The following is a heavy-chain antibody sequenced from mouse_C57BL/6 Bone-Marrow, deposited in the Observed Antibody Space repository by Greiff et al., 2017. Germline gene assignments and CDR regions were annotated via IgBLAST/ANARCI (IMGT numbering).Heavy chain of an antibody. J-gene: IGHJ3*01. CDR2: IHPNSGST. Sequence: QVHVKQPGAELVKPGASVKLSCKASGYTFTSYWMHWVKQRPGQGLEWIGMIHPNSGSTNYNEKFKSKATLTVDKSSSTAYMQLSSLTSEDSAVYYCAREGIYYGNFWFAYWGKGTLVTVSA. CDR3: AREGIYYGNFWFAY. CDR1: GYTFTSYW. V-gene: IGHV1-64*01. D-gene: IGHD2-1*01.